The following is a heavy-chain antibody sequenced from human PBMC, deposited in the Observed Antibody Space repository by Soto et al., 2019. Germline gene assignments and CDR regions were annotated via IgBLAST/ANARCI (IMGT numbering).Heavy chain of an antibody. J-gene: IGHJ5*02. CDR1: GYSVSSNSAA. Sequence: PXQTLSLTCAISGYSVSSNSAAWNLIRQSPSRGLEWLGRTYYRSKWYNDYAVSVKSRITINPDTSKNQFSLQLNSVTPEDTAVYYCARDSSSWFFNWFDPWGQGTLVTVSS. D-gene: IGHD6-13*01. CDR3: ARDSSSWFFNWFDP. CDR2: TYYRSKWYN. V-gene: IGHV6-1*01.